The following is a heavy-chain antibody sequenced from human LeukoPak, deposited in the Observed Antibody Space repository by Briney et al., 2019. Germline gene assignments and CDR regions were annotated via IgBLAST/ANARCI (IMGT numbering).Heavy chain of an antibody. CDR1: GFSLSTHG. J-gene: IGHJ4*02. V-gene: IGHV3-30*18. D-gene: IGHD6-13*01. CDR2: ISYDGKNK. CDR3: AKDWSYSSSFFHY. Sequence: GGSLRLSCAASGFSLSTHGMHWVRQSPGRCLEWVAVISYDGKNKDYTESVKGRFTISRDNANNMLYLQMNSLSPEDTAVYYCAKDWSYSSSFFHYWGQGALVTVSS.